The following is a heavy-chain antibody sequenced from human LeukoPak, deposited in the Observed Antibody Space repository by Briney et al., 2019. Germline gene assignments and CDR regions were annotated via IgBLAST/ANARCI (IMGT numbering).Heavy chain of an antibody. J-gene: IGHJ5*02. CDR3: ARADYYDSSVGDWFDP. CDR1: GFTFSSYA. D-gene: IGHD3-22*01. CDR2: ASYDGSNE. Sequence: GGSLRLSCAASGFTFSSYAMHWVRQAPGKGLEWVAIASYDGSNEYYADSVKGRFTISRDNSKNTLYLQMNSLRAEDTAVYYCARADYYDSSVGDWFDPWGQGTLVTVSS. V-gene: IGHV3-30*04.